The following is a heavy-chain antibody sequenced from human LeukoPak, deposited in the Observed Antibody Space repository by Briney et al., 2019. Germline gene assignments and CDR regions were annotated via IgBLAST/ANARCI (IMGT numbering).Heavy chain of an antibody. CDR3: AKLTEYQLLPNWFDP. D-gene: IGHD2-2*01. Sequence: GGSLRLSCAASGFTFSSYATSWVRQAPGKGLEWVSAISDRGGSTYYADSVKGRFTISRDSSKNTLYLQMNSLRAEDTAVYYCAKLTEYQLLPNWFDPWGQGTLVTVSS. V-gene: IGHV3-23*01. CDR2: ISDRGGST. J-gene: IGHJ5*02. CDR1: GFTFSSYA.